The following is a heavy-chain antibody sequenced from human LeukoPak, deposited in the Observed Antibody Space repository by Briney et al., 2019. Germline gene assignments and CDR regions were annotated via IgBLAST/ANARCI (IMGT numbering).Heavy chain of an antibody. CDR1: GGSFSGYY. CDR3: ARSQNYYGSGDY. D-gene: IGHD3-10*01. CDR2: INHSGST. V-gene: IGHV4-34*01. J-gene: IGHJ4*02. Sequence: PSETLSLTCAVYGGSFSGYYWSWIRQPPGKGLEWIGEINHSGSTNYNPSLKSRVTISVDTSRNHFSVKLNSVTAADTAVYYCARSQNYYGSGDYWSQGTLVTVSS.